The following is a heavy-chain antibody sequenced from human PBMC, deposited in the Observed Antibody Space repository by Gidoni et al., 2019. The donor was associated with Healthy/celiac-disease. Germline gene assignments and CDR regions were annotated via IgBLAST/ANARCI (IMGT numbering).Heavy chain of an antibody. D-gene: IGHD6-25*01. Sequence: EVQLLESGGGLVQPGGSMRLFCAASGFPFGSYAMSWVRQDPGKGLEWVSAISGSGGSTYYADSVKGRFTISRDNSKNTLYLQMNSLRAEDTAVYYCAKVLSAYYYYGMDVWGQGTTVTVSS. CDR2: ISGSGGST. V-gene: IGHV3-23*01. CDR3: AKVLSAYYYYGMDV. J-gene: IGHJ6*02. CDR1: GFPFGSYA.